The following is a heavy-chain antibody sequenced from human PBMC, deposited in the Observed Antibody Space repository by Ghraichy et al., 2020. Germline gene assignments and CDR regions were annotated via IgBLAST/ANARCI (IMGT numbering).Heavy chain of an antibody. D-gene: IGHD3-22*01. Sequence: GSLRLSCAASGFTFSTVWMHWVRQAPGKGLVWVSRINSAGSITNYADFVKGRFTISRDNAKNTLYLQMSSLRAEDTAVYYCARGDYGRSGSYWGQGTLVTVSS. CDR3: ARGDYGRSGSY. CDR2: INSAGSIT. J-gene: IGHJ4*02. V-gene: IGHV3-74*01. CDR1: GFTFSTVW.